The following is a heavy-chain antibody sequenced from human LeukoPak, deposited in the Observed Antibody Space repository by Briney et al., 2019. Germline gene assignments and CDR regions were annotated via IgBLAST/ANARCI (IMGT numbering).Heavy chain of an antibody. J-gene: IGHJ4*02. D-gene: IGHD2-2*01. Sequence: ASVKVSCKASGYAFTGYYMHWVRQAPGQGLEWMGWINPNSGGTNYAQKFQGRVTMTRDTSISTAYMELSSLRSEDTAVYYCARDEYFGDEDIVVVPAAHFDYWGQGTLVTVSS. CDR3: ARDEYFGDEDIVVVPAAHFDY. CDR2: INPNSGGT. V-gene: IGHV1-2*02. CDR1: GYAFTGYY.